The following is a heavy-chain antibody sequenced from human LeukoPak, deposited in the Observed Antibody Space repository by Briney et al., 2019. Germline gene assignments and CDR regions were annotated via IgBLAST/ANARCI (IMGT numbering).Heavy chain of an antibody. V-gene: IGHV4-59*01. J-gene: IGHJ3*02. D-gene: IGHD3-10*01. CDR2: IYYSGST. CDR3: AKEGAESFPDAFDI. CDR1: GGSISSYY. Sequence: SETLSLTCTVSGGSISSYYWSWIRQPPGKGLEWIGYIYYSGSTNYNPSLKSRVTISVDTSKNQFSLKLSSVTAADTAVYYCAKEGAESFPDAFDIWGQGTVITVSS.